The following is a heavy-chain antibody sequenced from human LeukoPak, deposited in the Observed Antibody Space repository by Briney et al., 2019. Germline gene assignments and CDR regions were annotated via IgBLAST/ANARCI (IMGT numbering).Heavy chain of an antibody. Sequence: GSLRLSCAASGFTFSSYAMSWVRQAPGKGLEWVSGISGSVVSTYYADSVKGRFTISRDNSKNTLYLQMNSLRAEDTAVYYCAKLHYGSGRPGYAFDIWGQGTMVTVSS. CDR1: GFTFSSYA. V-gene: IGHV3-23*01. CDR3: AKLHYGSGRPGYAFDI. CDR2: ISGSVVST. D-gene: IGHD3-10*01. J-gene: IGHJ3*02.